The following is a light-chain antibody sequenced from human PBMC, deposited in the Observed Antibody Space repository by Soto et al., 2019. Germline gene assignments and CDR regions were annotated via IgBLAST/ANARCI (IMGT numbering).Light chain of an antibody. CDR3: QQRSSWPFT. Sequence: EIVLTQSPATLSLSPGERATLSCRASHTINSYLAWYQQKPGQAPRLLIYATSNRATGIPARFSGSGSGTDFTLSISSLEPEDFAVYYCQQRSSWPFTFGPGTKVDIK. CDR2: ATS. V-gene: IGKV3-11*01. J-gene: IGKJ3*01. CDR1: HTINSY.